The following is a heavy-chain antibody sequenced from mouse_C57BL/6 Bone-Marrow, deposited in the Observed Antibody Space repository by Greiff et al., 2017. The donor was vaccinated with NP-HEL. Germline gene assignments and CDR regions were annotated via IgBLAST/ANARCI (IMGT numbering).Heavy chain of an antibody. Sequence: DVQLQESGPVLVKPGASVKMSCKASGYTFTDYYMNWVKQSHGKSLEWIGVINPYNGGTSYNQEFKGKATLTVDKSSSTAYMELNSLTSEDSAVYYCARKRGGLEYAMDDWGQGTSVTVSS. CDR2: INPYNGGT. V-gene: IGHV1-19*01. D-gene: IGHD2-13*01. CDR3: ARKRGGLEYAMDD. CDR1: GYTFTDYY. J-gene: IGHJ4*01.